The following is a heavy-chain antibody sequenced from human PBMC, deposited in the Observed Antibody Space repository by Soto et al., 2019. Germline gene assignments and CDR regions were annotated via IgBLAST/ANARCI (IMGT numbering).Heavy chain of an antibody. V-gene: IGHV4-59*01. J-gene: IGHJ5*02. CDR2: MYYNGNI. D-gene: IGHD3-16*01. Sequence: ETLSLTCNVSGGSISNYYWTWVRQSPEKGLEWIGYMYYNGNINYSPSLKRRVTISIDTSKNQFPLTLKSVTAADTAVYYCASGGNWFDPWGQGVMVTVYS. CDR1: GGSISNYY. CDR3: ASGGNWFDP.